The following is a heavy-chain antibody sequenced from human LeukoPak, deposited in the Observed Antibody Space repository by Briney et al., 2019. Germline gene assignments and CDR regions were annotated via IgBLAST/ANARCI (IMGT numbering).Heavy chain of an antibody. CDR3: ARVDYGSGSYDY. CDR2: ISSSGSTI. V-gene: IGHV3-48*03. Sequence: GGSLRLSCAASGFTFSSYEMNWVRQAPGKGLEWVSYISSSGSTIYYADSVKGRFTISRDNAKNSLYLQMNSLRAEDTAVYYCARVDYGSGSYDYWDQGTLVTVSS. CDR1: GFTFSSYE. D-gene: IGHD3-10*01. J-gene: IGHJ4*02.